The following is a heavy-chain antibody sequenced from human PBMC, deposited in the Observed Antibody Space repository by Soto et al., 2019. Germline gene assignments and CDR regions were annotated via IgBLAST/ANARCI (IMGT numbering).Heavy chain of an antibody. CDR3: AKDRYSSGWLDY. CDR2: ISYDGSNK. J-gene: IGHJ4*02. CDR1: GFTFSSYG. D-gene: IGHD6-19*01. Sequence: QVQLVESGGGVVQPGRSLRLSCAASGFTFSSYGMHWVRQAPGKGLEWVAVISYDGSNKYYADSVKGRFTISRDNSKSALYLQMNSLRAEDTAVYYCAKDRYSSGWLDYWGQGTLVTVSS. V-gene: IGHV3-30*18.